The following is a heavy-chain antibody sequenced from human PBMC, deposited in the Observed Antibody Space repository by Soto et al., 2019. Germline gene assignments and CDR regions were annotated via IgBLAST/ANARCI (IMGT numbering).Heavy chain of an antibody. J-gene: IGHJ6*02. Sequence: SETLSLTGAVYGGSFSGYYWSWIRQPPGKGREWIGEITHSGSTTYNPSIKSRVTISVDTSKNQFSLKLSSVTAAETAVYYCARGNGYSYGPGWYYYYYGMDVWGQGTTVTVSS. CDR1: GGSFSGYY. CDR3: ARGNGYSYGPGWYYYYYGMDV. CDR2: ITHSGST. D-gene: IGHD5-18*01. V-gene: IGHV4-34*01.